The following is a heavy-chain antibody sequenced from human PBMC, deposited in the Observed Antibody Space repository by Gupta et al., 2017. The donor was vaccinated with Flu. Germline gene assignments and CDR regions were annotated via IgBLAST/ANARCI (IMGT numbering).Heavy chain of an antibody. Sequence: EVQLVESGGGLVKPGGSLRLSCAASGFTFSSYTMNWVRQAPGKGLEWVSSISSSSSYIYYADSVKGRFTISRDNAKNSLYLQMNSLRAEDTAVYYCARRDYGGNGVGNWFDPWGQGTLVTVSS. CDR2: ISSSSSYI. D-gene: IGHD4-23*01. CDR1: GFTFSSYT. V-gene: IGHV3-21*01. CDR3: ARRDYGGNGVGNWFDP. J-gene: IGHJ5*02.